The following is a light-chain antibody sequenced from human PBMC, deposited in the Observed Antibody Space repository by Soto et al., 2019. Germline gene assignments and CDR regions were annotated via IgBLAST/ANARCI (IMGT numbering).Light chain of an antibody. Sequence: DVVMTQSPLSLPVTLGQPASISCSSSQSLVYSDGYTYLNWFQQRPGQSPRRLIYKVSNRDSGVPDRFGGSGSGTDFTLKISRVEAEDVGVYYCMQGTHWPKVTFGGGTRVEIK. CDR2: KVS. CDR1: QSLVYSDGYTY. V-gene: IGKV2-30*01. CDR3: MQGTHWPKVT. J-gene: IGKJ4*01.